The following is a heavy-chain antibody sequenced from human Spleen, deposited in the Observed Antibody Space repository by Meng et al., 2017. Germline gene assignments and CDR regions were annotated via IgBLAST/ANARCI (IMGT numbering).Heavy chain of an antibody. CDR1: GFTFSSYE. D-gene: IGHD6-13*01. J-gene: IGHJ6*02. Sequence: GGSLRLSCAASGFTFSSYEMNWVRQAPGKGLEWVSYISSSGSTIYYADSVKGRFTISRDNAKNSLYLQMNSLRAEDTAVYYCARESQMGIATYYYYYGMDVWGQGTTVTVSS. CDR2: ISSSGSTI. V-gene: IGHV3-48*03. CDR3: ARESQMGIATYYYYYGMDV.